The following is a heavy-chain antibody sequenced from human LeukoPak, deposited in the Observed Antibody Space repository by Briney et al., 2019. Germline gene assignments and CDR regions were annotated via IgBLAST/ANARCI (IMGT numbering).Heavy chain of an antibody. J-gene: IGHJ4*02. D-gene: IGHD4-23*01. V-gene: IGHV1-18*01. CDR1: GYTFTSYG. CDR2: ISAYNGNT. Sequence: ASVKVSCKASGYTFTSYGISWVRQAPGQGLEWMGWISAYNGNTNYAQKLQGRVTMTTDTSTSTAYMELRSLRSDDTAVYYCARDSNKPDYGGLFDYWGQGTLVTVSS. CDR3: ARDSNKPDYGGLFDY.